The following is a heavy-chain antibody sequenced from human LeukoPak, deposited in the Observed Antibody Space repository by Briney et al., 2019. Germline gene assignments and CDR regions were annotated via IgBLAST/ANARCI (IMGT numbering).Heavy chain of an antibody. J-gene: IGHJ6*03. CDR1: GYTFTSYG. D-gene: IGHD3-9*01. Sequence: AASVKVSCKASGYTFTSYGISWVRQAPGQGLEWMGWISAYNGNTNYAQKLQGRVTMTTDTSTSTAYMELRSLRSDDTAVYYCARGAYYDILTGYYWNYYMDVWGKGTTVTVS. CDR2: ISAYNGNT. V-gene: IGHV1-18*01. CDR3: ARGAYYDILTGYYWNYYMDV.